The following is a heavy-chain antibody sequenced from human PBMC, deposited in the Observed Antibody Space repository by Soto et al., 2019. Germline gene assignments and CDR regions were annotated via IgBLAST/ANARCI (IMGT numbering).Heavy chain of an antibody. D-gene: IGHD2-15*01. Sequence: SETLSLTCDVSGDTISTGGYTWAWIRQPPGKALEWIGHTYHSGNPYYNPSLKSRVIISVDRSKNQFSLKVRSVTAADTAVYYCARHNNPYSPYYGLDVWGLGTTVTVSS. V-gene: IGHV4-30-2*01. J-gene: IGHJ6*02. CDR3: ARHNNPYSPYYGLDV. CDR2: TYHSGNP. CDR1: GDTISTGGYT.